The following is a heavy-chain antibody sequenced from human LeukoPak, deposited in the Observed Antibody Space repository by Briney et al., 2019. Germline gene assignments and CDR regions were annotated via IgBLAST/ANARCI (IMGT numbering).Heavy chain of an antibody. J-gene: IGHJ6*02. CDR2: MNPNSGNT. D-gene: IGHD2-2*01. CDR3: ARGLVPAAMEADYYYYGMDV. CDR1: GYTFTSYD. V-gene: IGHV1-8*01. Sequence: GASVKVSCKASGYTFTSYDINWVRQATGQGLEWMGWMNPNSGNTGYAQKFQGRVTMTRNTSISTAYMELSSLRSEDTAVYYCARGLVPAAMEADYYYYGMDVWGQGTTVTVSS.